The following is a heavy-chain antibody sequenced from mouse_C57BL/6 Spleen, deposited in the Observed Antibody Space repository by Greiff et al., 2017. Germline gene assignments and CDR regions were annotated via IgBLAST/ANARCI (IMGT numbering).Heavy chain of an antibody. CDR3: ARLNWDFDY. CDR2: IYPGDGDT. J-gene: IGHJ2*01. Sequence: QVQLQQSGPELVKPGASVKISCKASGYAFSSSWMNWVKQRPGKGLEWIGGIYPGDGDTNYNGKFKGKATLTADKSSSPAYMQLSSLTSEDSAVYFCARLNWDFDYWGQGTTLTVSS. V-gene: IGHV1-82*01. CDR1: GYAFSSSW. D-gene: IGHD4-1*01.